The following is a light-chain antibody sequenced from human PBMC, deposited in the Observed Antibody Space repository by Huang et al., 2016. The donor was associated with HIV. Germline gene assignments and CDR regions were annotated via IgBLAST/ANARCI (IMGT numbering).Light chain of an antibody. V-gene: IGKV3-15*01. J-gene: IGKJ3*01. CDR1: QSVSSN. CDR2: GAA. CDR3: QQYNNWPPAT. Sequence: EIVMTQSPATLSVSPGERATLSCRASQSVSSNLAWYQHKPGQAPRLLINGAATRATGVPARFSGGGSGTEFTLTISSLQSEDFAVYYCQQYNNWPPATFGPGTKVDIK.